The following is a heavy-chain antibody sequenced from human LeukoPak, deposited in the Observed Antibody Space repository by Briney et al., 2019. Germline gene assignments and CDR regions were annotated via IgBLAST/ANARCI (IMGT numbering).Heavy chain of an antibody. Sequence: SETVSLTCTVSGDSISNYYGSWTRQPAGKGLEWIGRIYTSGSTIYNPSLKSRVTMSVDTSKNQFSLKLSSVTAADTAVYYCATTLGQDYWGNGTIVSVSS. V-gene: IGHV4-4*07. CDR3: ATTLGQDY. CDR2: IYTSGST. D-gene: IGHD3-16*01. J-gene: IGHJ4*03. CDR1: GDSISNYY.